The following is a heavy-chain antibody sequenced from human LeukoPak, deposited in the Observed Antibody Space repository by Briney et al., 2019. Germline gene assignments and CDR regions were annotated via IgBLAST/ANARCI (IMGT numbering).Heavy chain of an antibody. V-gene: IGHV3-11*04. D-gene: IGHD3-10*01. CDR1: GFTFSDYY. J-gene: IGHJ6*03. Sequence: GGSLRLSCAASGFTFSDYYMSWIRQAPGKGLEWVSYISSSGSTIYYADSVKGRFTISRDNAKNSLYLQMNSLRAEDTAVYYCARGGTMVLGPKYYYYYYYMDVWGKGTTVTVSS. CDR3: ARGGTMVLGPKYYYYYYYMDV. CDR2: ISSSGSTI.